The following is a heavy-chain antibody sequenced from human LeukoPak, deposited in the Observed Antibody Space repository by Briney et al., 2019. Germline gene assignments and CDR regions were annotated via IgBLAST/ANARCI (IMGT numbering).Heavy chain of an antibody. CDR3: AREVVGASGGDY. J-gene: IGHJ4*02. D-gene: IGHD1-26*01. CDR2: ISRSSSYI. V-gene: IGHV3-21*01. CDR1: GFTFSSYS. Sequence: PGGSLRLSCAASGFTFSSYSMNWVRQAPGKGLEWVSSISRSSSYIYYADSVKGRFTISRDNAKNSLYLQMNSLRAEDTAVYYCAREVVGASGGDYWARGTLVTVSS.